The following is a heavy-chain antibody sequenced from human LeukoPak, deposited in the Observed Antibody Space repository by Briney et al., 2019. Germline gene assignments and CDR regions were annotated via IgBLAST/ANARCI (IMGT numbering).Heavy chain of an antibody. CDR1: GFTFSSYS. J-gene: IGHJ6*04. Sequence: GGSLRLSCAASGFTFSSYSMNWVRQAPGKGLEWVSSISSSSSYTYYADSVKGRFTISRDNAKNSLYLQMNSLRAEDTAVYYCARDGVVPAADYGMDVWGKGTTVTVSS. CDR2: ISSSSSYT. D-gene: IGHD2-2*01. V-gene: IGHV3-21*01. CDR3: ARDGVVPAADYGMDV.